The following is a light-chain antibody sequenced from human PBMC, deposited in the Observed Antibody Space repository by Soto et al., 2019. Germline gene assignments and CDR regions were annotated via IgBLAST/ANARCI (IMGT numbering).Light chain of an antibody. Sequence: DIKMTQSPSSLSASVGDRVTISCRASQSISTYLNWYQQKPGTAPRLLIYRASSVKSGVPPWFSGSGCGRDVTLTIISRRPDEIVTDFCRQSYNSPPWTFGQGTRVEVK. CDR2: RAS. V-gene: IGKV1-39*01. CDR1: QSISTY. CDR3: RQSYNSPPWT. J-gene: IGKJ1*01.